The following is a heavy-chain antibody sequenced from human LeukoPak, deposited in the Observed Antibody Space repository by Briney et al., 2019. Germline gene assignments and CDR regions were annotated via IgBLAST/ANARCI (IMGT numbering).Heavy chain of an antibody. J-gene: IGHJ6*03. Sequence: GGALRLSCAASGFTFSSDWISWVRQAPGKGLEWVANIKQDGSEKYDVDSVKGRFIISRDNAKNALYLQMNSLRAEHTAVYYCARGAMAPQEYYYYYMDVWGKGTTVTVSS. CDR2: IKQDGSEK. V-gene: IGHV3-7*01. CDR3: ARGAMAPQEYYYYYMDV. CDR1: GFTFSSDW. D-gene: IGHD2-2*01.